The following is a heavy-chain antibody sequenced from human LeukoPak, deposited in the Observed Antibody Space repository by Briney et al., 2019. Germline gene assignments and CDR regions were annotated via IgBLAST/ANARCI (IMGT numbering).Heavy chain of an antibody. J-gene: IGHJ3*02. CDR3: ARRRDDYYDSSGYTYAFDI. V-gene: IGHV2-5*02. CDR2: IYWDDDK. Sequence: SGPTLVKPTQTLTLTCTFSGFSLSTSGVGVGWIRQPPGKALEWLALIYWDDDKRYSPSLKSRLTITKDTSKNQVVLRMTNMDPEDTATYYCARRRDDYYDSSGYTYAFDIWGQGTLVTISS. D-gene: IGHD3-22*01. CDR1: GFSLSTSGVG.